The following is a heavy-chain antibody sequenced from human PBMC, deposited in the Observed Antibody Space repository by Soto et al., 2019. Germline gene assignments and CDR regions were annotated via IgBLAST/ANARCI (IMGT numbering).Heavy chain of an antibody. CDR2: IYYSGST. CDR1: GGSISSYY. CDR3: AREGLTGTIGLYYYYGMDV. D-gene: IGHD1-7*01. J-gene: IGHJ6*02. Sequence: SETLSLTCTVSGGSISSYYWSWIRQPPGEGLEWIGYIYYSGSTNYNPSLKSRVTISVDTSKNQFSLKLSSVTAADTAVYYCAREGLTGTIGLYYYYGMDVWGQGTTVTVSS. V-gene: IGHV4-59*01.